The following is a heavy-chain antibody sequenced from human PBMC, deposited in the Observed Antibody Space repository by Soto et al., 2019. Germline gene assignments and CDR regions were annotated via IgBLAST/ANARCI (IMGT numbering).Heavy chain of an antibody. CDR3: ARVHLRDGHDDFVY. J-gene: IGHJ4*02. D-gene: IGHD3-3*01. Sequence: SETLSLTCTVSGGSISSGDYYWSWIRQPPGKGLEWIGYIYYSGSTYYNPSLKSRVTISVDTSKNQFSLKLSSVTAADTAVYYCARVHLRDGHDDFVYWGQGTLVTVSS. V-gene: IGHV4-30-4*01. CDR1: GGSISSGDYY. CDR2: IYYSGST.